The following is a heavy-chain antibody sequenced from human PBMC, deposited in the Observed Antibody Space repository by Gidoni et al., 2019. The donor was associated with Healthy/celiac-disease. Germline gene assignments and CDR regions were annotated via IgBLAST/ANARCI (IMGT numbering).Heavy chain of an antibody. CDR1: GFTFSSYG. CDR3: ARDGCGLMGDYELSNWFDP. J-gene: IGHJ5*02. CDR2: IWYDGSNK. D-gene: IGHD4-17*01. V-gene: IGHV3-33*01. Sequence: LRLSCAASGFTFSSYGMHWVRQAPGKGLEWVAVIWYDGSNKYYADSVKGRFTISRDNSKNTLYLQMKSLRAEDTAVYYCARDGCGLMGDYELSNWFDPWGQGTLVTVSS.